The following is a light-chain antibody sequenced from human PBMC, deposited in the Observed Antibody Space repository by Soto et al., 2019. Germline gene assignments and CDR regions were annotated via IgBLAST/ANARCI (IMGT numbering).Light chain of an antibody. V-gene: IGLV1-40*01. Sequence: QSVLTQPPSVSGAPGQRVTISCTGSSSNIGAGYDVHWYQQLPGTAPKLLIYGNSNRPSGVPDRFSGSKSGTSASLAITGLQAEDEADYYCKSYDSSMSVVFGGGTKLTVL. CDR2: GNS. CDR1: SSNIGAGYD. CDR3: KSYDSSMSVV. J-gene: IGLJ2*01.